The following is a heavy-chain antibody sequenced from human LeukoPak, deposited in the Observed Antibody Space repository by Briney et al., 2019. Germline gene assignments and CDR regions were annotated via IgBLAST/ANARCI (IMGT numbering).Heavy chain of an antibody. J-gene: IGHJ4*02. D-gene: IGHD5-24*01. CDR3: ARASKGGHGYNPPPGY. CDR1: GGTFGSHA. CDR2: ILPIFGAP. Sequence: SVKVSCKTSGGTFGSHAFSWVRQAPGHGLEWMGGILPIFGAPNYAQKFQGRVTITADEATDTVYMELTRLRSEDTAVYYCARASKGGHGYNPPPGYWGQGTLVTVSS. V-gene: IGHV1-69*13.